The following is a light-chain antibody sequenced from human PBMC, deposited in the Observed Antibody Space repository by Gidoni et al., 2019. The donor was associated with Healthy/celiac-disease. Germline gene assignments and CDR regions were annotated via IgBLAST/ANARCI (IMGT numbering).Light chain of an antibody. J-gene: IGLJ2*01. CDR3: QAWDSSTVVV. Sequence: SYELTQPPSVYVSPGQTASITCSGDKLGDKYACWYQQKPGQSPVLVIYQDSKRPSGFPYRFSGSNSGNTATLSITGTQAIVWADYDCQAWDSSTVVVFGGGPKPPVL. CDR2: QDS. V-gene: IGLV3-1*01. CDR1: KLGDKY.